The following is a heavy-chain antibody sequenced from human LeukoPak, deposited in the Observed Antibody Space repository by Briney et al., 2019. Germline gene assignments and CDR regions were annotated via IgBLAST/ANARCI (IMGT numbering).Heavy chain of an antibody. Sequence: TTGGSLRLSCAASGLTFSSYAMNWVRQAPGKGLEWVSSISSSSSYIYYADSVKGRFAISRDNAKNSLYLQMNSLRAEDTAVYYCARDRYSSSSHLDYWGQGTLVTVSS. V-gene: IGHV3-21*01. CDR2: ISSSSSYI. J-gene: IGHJ4*02. D-gene: IGHD6-6*01. CDR1: GLTFSSYA. CDR3: ARDRYSSSSHLDY.